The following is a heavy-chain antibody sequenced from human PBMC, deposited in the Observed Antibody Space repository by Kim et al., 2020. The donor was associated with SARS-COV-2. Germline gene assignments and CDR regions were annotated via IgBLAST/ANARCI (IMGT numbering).Heavy chain of an antibody. D-gene: IGHD2-15*01. CDR3: AHRVASGALYFFDY. Sequence: SGPTLVRPTQTLTLTCSLSGFSLSTSGVAVGWIRQPPGKALEWLALIYWDDNKRYSPSLSSRLTIAKDTSKNQVVLTMTNMDPEDTATYYCAHRVASGALYFFDYWGQGTLVTVAS. J-gene: IGHJ4*02. CDR1: GFSLSTSGVA. V-gene: IGHV2-5*02. CDR2: IYWDDNK.